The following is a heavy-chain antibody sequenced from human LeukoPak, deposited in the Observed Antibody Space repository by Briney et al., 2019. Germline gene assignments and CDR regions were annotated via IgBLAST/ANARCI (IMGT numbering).Heavy chain of an antibody. V-gene: IGHV4-30-2*01. J-gene: IGHJ3*02. CDR3: ARTQKLAYCGGDCYGNAFDI. CDR1: GGSISSGGDY. CDR2: IYHSGST. Sequence: PSETLSLTCTVSGGSISSGGDYWSWSRQPPGKGLEWIWYIYHSGSTYYNPSLKSRVTISVDRSKNQFSLKLSSVTAADTAVYYCARTQKLAYCGGDCYGNAFDIWGQGTMVTVSS. D-gene: IGHD2-21*01.